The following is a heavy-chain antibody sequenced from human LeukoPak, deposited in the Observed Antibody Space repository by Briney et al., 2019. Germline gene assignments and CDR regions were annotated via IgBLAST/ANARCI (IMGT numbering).Heavy chain of an antibody. D-gene: IGHD3-3*01. J-gene: IGHJ5*02. V-gene: IGHV4-39*01. CDR2: IYYSGST. CDR3: ASSYDFWSGYYISEFWFDP. CDR1: GGSISSSSYY. Sequence: SETPSLTCTVSGGSISSSSYYWGWIRQPPGKGLEWIGSIYYSGSTYYNPSLKSRVTISVDTSKNQFSLKLSSVTAADTAVYYCASSYDFWSGYYISEFWFDPWGQGTLVTVSS.